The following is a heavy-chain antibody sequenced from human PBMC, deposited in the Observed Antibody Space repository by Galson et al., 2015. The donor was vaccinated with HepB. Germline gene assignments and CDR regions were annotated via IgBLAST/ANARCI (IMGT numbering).Heavy chain of an antibody. CDR1: GYTLTELS. CDR2: FDPEDGET. Sequence: SVKVSCKVSGYTLTELSMHWVRQAPGKGLEWMGSFDPEDGETIYAQKFQGRVTMTEDTSSDTAYMELSRLKSEDTAVYYCATESDYDYVWGSYRPLYAMDVWGQGTTVTVSS. V-gene: IGHV1-24*01. D-gene: IGHD3-16*02. J-gene: IGHJ6*02. CDR3: ATESDYDYVWGSYRPLYAMDV.